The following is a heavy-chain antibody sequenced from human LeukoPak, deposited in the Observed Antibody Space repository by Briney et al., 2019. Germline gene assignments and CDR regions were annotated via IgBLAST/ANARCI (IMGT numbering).Heavy chain of an antibody. CDR2: ISSSGSTI. V-gene: IGHV3-48*03. CDR1: GFTFSSFE. Sequence: GGSLRLSCTASGFTFSSFEMNWVRQAPGKGLEWVSFISSSGSTIYYADSVEGRFTISRDNAKNSLYLQMNSLRAEDTAVYYCARDRSYYYDSSGAQDWGQGTLVTVSS. CDR3: ARDRSYYYDSSGAQD. D-gene: IGHD3-22*01. J-gene: IGHJ4*02.